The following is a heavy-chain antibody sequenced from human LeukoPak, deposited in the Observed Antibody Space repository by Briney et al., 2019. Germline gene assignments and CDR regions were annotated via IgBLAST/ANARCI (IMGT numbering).Heavy chain of an antibody. D-gene: IGHD5-12*01. CDR1: GFTFSSHA. CDR2: ITSGDNT. CDR3: ARGLYGGYGFLD. V-gene: IGHV3-23*01. J-gene: IGHJ4*02. Sequence: GGSLRLSCAASGFTFSSHAMSWVRQAPGKGLEWVSAITSGDNTYYADSMKGRFTISRDNSKNTLYLQMNSLRAEDTAVYYCARGLYGGYGFLDWGQGTLVTVSS.